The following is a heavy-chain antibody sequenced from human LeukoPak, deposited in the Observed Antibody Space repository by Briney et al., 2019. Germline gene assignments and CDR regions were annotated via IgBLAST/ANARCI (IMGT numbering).Heavy chain of an antibody. J-gene: IGHJ5*02. CDR1: GFTFSSYS. Sequence: GGSLRLSCAVSGFTFSSYSMNWVRQAPGKGLEWVSSITTSSSYIYYADSVKGRFTISRDNAKNSLYLQMNSLRAEDTAVYYCARDLTVTSTCWFDRWGQGTLVTVSS. V-gene: IGHV3-21*01. CDR3: ARDLTVTSTCWFDR. CDR2: ITTSSSYI. D-gene: IGHD4-11*01.